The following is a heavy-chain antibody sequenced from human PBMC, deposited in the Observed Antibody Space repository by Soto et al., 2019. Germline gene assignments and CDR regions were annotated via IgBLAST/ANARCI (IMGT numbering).Heavy chain of an antibody. Sequence: QVQLQESGPGLVKPSQTLSLTCTVSGTTISSGDHYWSWIRQAPGKGLEWIGYMYYTGKTYYNTSLQSRVTLSVDKSKNQFSLKMTSVTAADTAMYFCARVYGRGDYFDFWGRGTLVSVSS. V-gene: IGHV4-30-4*01. CDR2: MYYTGKT. CDR3: ARVYGRGDYFDF. J-gene: IGHJ4*02. CDR1: GTTISSGDHY. D-gene: IGHD1-26*01.